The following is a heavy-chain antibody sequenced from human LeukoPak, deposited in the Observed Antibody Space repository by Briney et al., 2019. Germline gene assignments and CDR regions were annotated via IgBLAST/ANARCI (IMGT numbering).Heavy chain of an antibody. CDR2: ISGSGGST. V-gene: IGHV3-23*01. CDR3: ATKDWYTVTTEAFDI. CDR1: GFTFSSYA. D-gene: IGHD4-17*01. J-gene: IGHJ3*02. Sequence: GGSLRLSCAASGFTFSSYAMSWVRQAPGKGLEWVSAISGSGGSTYYADSVKGRFSISRDNSKNTLYLQMNSLRAEDTAVYYCATKDWYTVTTEAFDIWGQGTMVTVSS.